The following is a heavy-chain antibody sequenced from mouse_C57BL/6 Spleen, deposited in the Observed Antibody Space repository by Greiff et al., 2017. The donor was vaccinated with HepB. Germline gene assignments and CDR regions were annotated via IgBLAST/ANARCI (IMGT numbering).Heavy chain of an antibody. Sequence: VQLQQPGAELVKPGASVKLSCKASGYTFTSYWMHWVKQRPGQGLEWIGMIHPNSGSTNYNEKFKSKATLTVDKSSSTAYMQLSSLTSEDAAVYCWARGGYSNSGAMDYWGQGTSVTVSS. CDR3: ARGGYSNSGAMDY. CDR2: IHPNSGST. V-gene: IGHV1-64*01. D-gene: IGHD2-5*01. CDR1: GYTFTSYW. J-gene: IGHJ4*01.